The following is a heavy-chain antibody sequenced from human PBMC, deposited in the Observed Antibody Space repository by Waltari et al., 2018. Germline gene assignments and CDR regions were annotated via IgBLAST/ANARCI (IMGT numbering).Heavy chain of an antibody. CDR1: GFTLSPYA. V-gene: IGHV3-30*04. J-gene: IGHJ4*02. CDR3: ARGTAVAGAYDY. D-gene: IGHD6-19*01. Sequence: QMQLVESGGGVVKPGTSLRLSCRASGFTLSPYAMTWVRQDPGKGLEWLAMMSNDGSGRFIAESLKGRFTISRDNSANTLYLRMDSLTTEDTAVYYCARGTAVAGAYDYWGQGVLVTVST. CDR2: MSNDGSGR.